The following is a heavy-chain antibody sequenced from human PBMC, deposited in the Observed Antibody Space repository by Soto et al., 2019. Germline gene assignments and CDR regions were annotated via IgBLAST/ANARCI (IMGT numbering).Heavy chain of an antibody. Sequence: LSLTCTVSGGSISSSSYYWGWIRQPPGKGLEWIGSIYYSGSTYYNPSLKSRVTISVDTSKNQFSLKLSSVTAADTAVYYCARRSLTPPEYYFDYWGQGTLVTVSS. J-gene: IGHJ4*02. V-gene: IGHV4-39*01. CDR1: GGSISSSSYY. CDR2: IYYSGST. CDR3: ARRSLTPPEYYFDY.